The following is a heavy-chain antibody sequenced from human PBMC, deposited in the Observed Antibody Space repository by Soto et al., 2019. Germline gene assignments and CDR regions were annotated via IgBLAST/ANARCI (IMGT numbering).Heavy chain of an antibody. D-gene: IGHD6-19*01. CDR2: ISYDGSNK. J-gene: IGHJ5*02. Sequence: QVQLVESGGGVVQPGRSLRLSCAASGFTFSSYGMHWVRQAPGQGLEWVAVISYDGSNKYYADSVKGRFTISRDNSKNTLYLQMNSLRAEDTAVYYCAKDWGSSGWYTDWFDPWGQGTLVTVSS. CDR3: AKDWGSSGWYTDWFDP. CDR1: GFTFSSYG. V-gene: IGHV3-30*18.